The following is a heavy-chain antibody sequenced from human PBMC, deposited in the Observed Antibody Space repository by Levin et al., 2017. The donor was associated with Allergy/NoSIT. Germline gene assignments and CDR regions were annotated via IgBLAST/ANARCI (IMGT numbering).Heavy chain of an antibody. CDR3: AREPTPFTIAAAGTGWFDP. V-gene: IGHV4-59*01. Sequence: SETLSLTCTVSGGSISSYYWSWIRQPPGKGLEWIGYIYYSGSTNYNPSLKSRVTISVDTSKNQFSLKLSSVTAADTAVYYCAREPTPFTIAAAGTGWFDPWGQGTLVTVSS. D-gene: IGHD6-13*01. CDR2: IYYSGST. CDR1: GGSISSYY. J-gene: IGHJ5*02.